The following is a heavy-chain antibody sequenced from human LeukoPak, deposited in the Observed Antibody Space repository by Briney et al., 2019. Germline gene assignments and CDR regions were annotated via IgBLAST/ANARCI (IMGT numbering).Heavy chain of an antibody. Sequence: GASVKVSCKASGYTFTGYYMHWVRQAPGQGLEWMGWINPNSGGTNYAQKFQGRVTMTRDTSISTAYMELSRLRSDDTAVYYCARAHYYDSSGVRDWGQGTLVTVSS. V-gene: IGHV1-2*02. CDR3: ARAHYYDSSGVRD. D-gene: IGHD3-22*01. CDR1: GYTFTGYY. J-gene: IGHJ4*02. CDR2: INPNSGGT.